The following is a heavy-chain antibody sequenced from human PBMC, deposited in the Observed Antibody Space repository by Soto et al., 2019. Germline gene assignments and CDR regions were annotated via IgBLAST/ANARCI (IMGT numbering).Heavy chain of an antibody. D-gene: IGHD2-15*01. CDR3: AKKIVVVVAAPLDY. CDR2: ISGSGGST. Sequence: EVQLLESGGGLVQPGGSLRLSCAASGFTFSSYAMSWVRQAPGKGLEWVSAISGSGGSTYYADSVKGRFTISRDNSKNTLYLQMNCLRAEDTAVYYCAKKIVVVVAAPLDYWGQGTLVTVSS. J-gene: IGHJ4*02. V-gene: IGHV3-23*01. CDR1: GFTFSSYA.